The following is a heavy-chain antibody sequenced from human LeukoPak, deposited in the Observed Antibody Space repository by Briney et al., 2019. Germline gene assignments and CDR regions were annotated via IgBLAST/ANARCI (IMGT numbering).Heavy chain of an antibody. Sequence: GGSLRLSCAASGFTFSSYAMSWVRQAPGKGLEWVSAISGSGGSTHYADSVKGRFTISRDNSKNTLYLQMNSLRAEDTAVYYCAKDVAYTRGITTYDYWGQGTLVTVSS. CDR2: ISGSGGST. V-gene: IGHV3-23*01. D-gene: IGHD3-16*01. CDR1: GFTFSSYA. CDR3: AKDVAYTRGITTYDY. J-gene: IGHJ4*02.